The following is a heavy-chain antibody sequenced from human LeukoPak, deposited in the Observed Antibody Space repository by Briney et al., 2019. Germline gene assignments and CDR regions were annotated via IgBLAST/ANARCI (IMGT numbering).Heavy chain of an antibody. CDR1: GGSISSGSYY. CDR3: AREPYYYGSGSYRDY. Sequence: SETLSLTCTVSGGSISSGSYYWSWIRLPAGQGLEWIGRIYTSGSTNYNPSLKSRVTISVDTSKNQFSLKLSSVTAADTAVYYCAREPYYYGSGSYRDYWGQGTLVTVSS. J-gene: IGHJ4*02. CDR2: IYTSGST. D-gene: IGHD3-10*01. V-gene: IGHV4-61*02.